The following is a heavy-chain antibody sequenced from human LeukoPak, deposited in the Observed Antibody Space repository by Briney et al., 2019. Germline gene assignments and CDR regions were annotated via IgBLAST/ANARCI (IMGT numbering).Heavy chain of an antibody. CDR1: GFTFSSYA. CDR2: ISSSSSYI. Sequence: GGSLRLSCAASGFTFSSYAMSWVRQAPGKGLEWVSSISSSSSYIYYADSVKGQFTISRDNAKNSLYLQMNSLRAEDTAVYYCASSYLDYYYYYMDVWGKGTTVTVSS. J-gene: IGHJ6*03. V-gene: IGHV3-21*01. CDR3: ASSYLDYYYYYMDV.